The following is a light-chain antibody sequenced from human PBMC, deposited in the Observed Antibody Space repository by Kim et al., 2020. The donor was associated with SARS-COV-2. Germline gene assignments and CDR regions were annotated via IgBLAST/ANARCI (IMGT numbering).Light chain of an antibody. J-gene: IGLJ3*02. CDR3: AAWDDSLKGSV. CDR1: ISNIGSNV. CDR2: SND. Sequence: ELTQPPSASGTPGQRVTISCSGSISNIGSNVVNWYQQLPGTAPKLLMYSNDYRPSGVPGRFSGSKSGTSASLAISGLQSEDEADYYCAAWDDSLKGSVFGGGTQLTVL. V-gene: IGLV1-44*01.